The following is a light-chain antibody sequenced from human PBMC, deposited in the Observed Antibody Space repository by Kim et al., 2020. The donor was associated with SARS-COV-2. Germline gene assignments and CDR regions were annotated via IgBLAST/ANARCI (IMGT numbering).Light chain of an antibody. V-gene: IGKV3-20*01. Sequence: IVLTQSPDTLSLSPGERATLSCRASQNLSSTFLAWYQQRPGHTPRLLIYGASNRATGIPARFSGGGSGTDFTLTISRLEPEDFAVYYCQRFGNSPMYAFGRGTKVDIK. CDR2: GAS. CDR3: QRFGNSPMYA. CDR1: QNLSSTF. J-gene: IGKJ2*01.